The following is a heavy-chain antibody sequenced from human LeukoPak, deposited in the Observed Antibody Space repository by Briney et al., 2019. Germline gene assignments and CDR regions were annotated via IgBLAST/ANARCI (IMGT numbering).Heavy chain of an antibody. V-gene: IGHV3-30*03. CDR1: GFTFSSYG. D-gene: IGHD6-19*01. J-gene: IGHJ4*02. Sequence: PGGSLRLSCAASGFTFSSYGMHWVRQAPGKGLEWVAVISYDGSNKYYADSVKGRFTISRDNSKNTLYLQMNSLRAEDTAVYYCARPPEQWLVLGYFDYWGQGTLVTVSS. CDR3: ARPPEQWLVLGYFDY. CDR2: ISYDGSNK.